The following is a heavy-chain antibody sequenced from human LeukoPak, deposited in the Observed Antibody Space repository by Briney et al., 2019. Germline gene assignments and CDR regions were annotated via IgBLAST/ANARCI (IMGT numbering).Heavy chain of an antibody. Sequence: ASVKVSCKASGGTFSSYAISWVRQAPGQGLEWMGWINPNSGGTNYAQKFQGRVTMTRDTSISTAYMELSRLRSDDTAVYYCARELTYYYGSGSYLLSGNDAFDIWGQGTMVTVSS. CDR3: ARELTYYYGSGSYLLSGNDAFDI. CDR1: GGTFSSYA. CDR2: INPNSGGT. J-gene: IGHJ3*02. V-gene: IGHV1-2*02. D-gene: IGHD3-10*01.